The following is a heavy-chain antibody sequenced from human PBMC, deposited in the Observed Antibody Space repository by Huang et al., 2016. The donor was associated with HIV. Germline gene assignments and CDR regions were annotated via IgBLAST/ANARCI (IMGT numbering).Heavy chain of an antibody. CDR1: GDMFGSYG. V-gene: IGHV1-69*01. D-gene: IGHD3-9*01. CDR3: AGARYLVMYTTSFIDS. J-gene: IGHJ4*02. Sequence: QVQLVQSGSEVKKPGSTVKLSCKASGDMFGSYGFTWVRQAPGRGLEWMGQIIPSFGTVKTGPRFPDRGTITADVSTSTVYLELRGLSSGDTAFYYCAGARYLVMYTTSFIDSWGQGTLVTVSS. CDR2: IIPSFGTV.